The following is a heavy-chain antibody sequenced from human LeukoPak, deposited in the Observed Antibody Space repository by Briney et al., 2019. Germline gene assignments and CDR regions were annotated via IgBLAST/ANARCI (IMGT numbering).Heavy chain of an antibody. CDR2: INPNSGTT. V-gene: IGHV1-2*02. CDR3: ASGWSSYYAFDY. D-gene: IGHD3-3*01. CDR1: GYTFTGYF. J-gene: IGHJ4*02. Sequence: ASVTVSCKTSGYTFTGYFMHWVRQAPGQGLEWMGWINPNSGTTNYAQKFQGRVTMTRDTSKSTGYMDLSSLRSDDTAVYYCASGWSSYYAFDYWGQGTLVTVSS.